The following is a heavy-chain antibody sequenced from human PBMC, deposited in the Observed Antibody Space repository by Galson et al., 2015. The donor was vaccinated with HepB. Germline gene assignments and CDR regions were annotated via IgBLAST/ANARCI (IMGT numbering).Heavy chain of an antibody. V-gene: IGHV7-4-1*02. CDR3: AREDWSCSGGSCDLDY. Sequence: SVKVSCKASGYTFNSQAMNWVRQAPGQGLEWMGWIDTKTGHPTYAQGFTGRFVFSLDASVSTAFLQIIDLKAEDTAFYYCAREDWSCSGGSCDLDYWGQGTLFTVS. CDR2: IDTKTGHP. D-gene: IGHD2-15*01. J-gene: IGHJ4*02. CDR1: GYTFNSQA.